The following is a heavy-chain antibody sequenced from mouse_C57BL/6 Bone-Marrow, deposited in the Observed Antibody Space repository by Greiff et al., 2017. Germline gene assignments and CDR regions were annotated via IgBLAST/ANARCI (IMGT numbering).Heavy chain of an antibody. Sequence: EVQLQQSGPELVKPGASVKISCKASGYTFTDYYMNWVKQSHGKSLEWIGDINPNNGGTSYNQKFKGKATLTVDKSSSTAYMELRSLTSEDSAVYYCARWRSRGFDYWGQGTTLTVSS. J-gene: IGHJ2*01. CDR1: GYTFTDYY. CDR3: ARWRSRGFDY. V-gene: IGHV1-26*01. CDR2: INPNNGGT.